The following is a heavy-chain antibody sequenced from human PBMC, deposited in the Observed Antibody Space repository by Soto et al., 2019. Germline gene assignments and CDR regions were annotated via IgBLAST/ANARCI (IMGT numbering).Heavy chain of an antibody. CDR2: IYYSGST. J-gene: IGHJ4*02. CDR3: ASSQDYYDSSGYFVY. V-gene: IGHV4-61*01. CDR1: GGSVISGSYY. D-gene: IGHD3-22*01. Sequence: PSETLSLTCTVSGGSVISGSYYWIWIRQPPGKGLEWIGYIYYSGSTNYNPSLKSRVTISVDTSKNQFSLKLSSVTAADTAVYYCASSQDYYDSSGYFVYWGQGTLVTVSS.